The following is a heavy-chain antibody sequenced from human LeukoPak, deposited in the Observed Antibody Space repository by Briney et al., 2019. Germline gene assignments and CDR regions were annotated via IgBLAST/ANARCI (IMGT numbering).Heavy chain of an antibody. CDR3: ARDITRGAAGYYFDY. V-gene: IGHV3-30*04. J-gene: IGHJ4*02. D-gene: IGHD1-14*01. CDR1: GLSFGVYA. CDR2: IAYDGRDK. Sequence: GSSLTLSCAPSGLSFGVYAMHWARHAPGKGREWVAVIAYDGRDKHDADSVKGRFTISRENSKNTLYLQMDSLRSEDTAVYYCARDITRGAAGYYFDYWGQGTLVTVSS.